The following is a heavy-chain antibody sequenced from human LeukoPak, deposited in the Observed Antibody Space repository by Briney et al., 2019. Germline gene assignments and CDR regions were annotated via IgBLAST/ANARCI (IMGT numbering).Heavy chain of an antibody. Sequence: AASVKVSCKASGGTFSSYAISWVRQAPGQWLEWMGGIIPIFGTANYAQKFQGRVTITTDESTSTAYMELSSLRSEDTAVYYCAKGDYCSSTSCYAGNAFDIWGQGTMVTVSS. J-gene: IGHJ3*02. CDR2: IIPIFGTA. CDR1: GGTFSSYA. CDR3: AKGDYCSSTSCYAGNAFDI. V-gene: IGHV1-69*05. D-gene: IGHD2-2*01.